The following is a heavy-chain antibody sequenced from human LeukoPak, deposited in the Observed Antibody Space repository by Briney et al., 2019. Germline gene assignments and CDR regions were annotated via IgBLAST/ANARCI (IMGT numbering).Heavy chain of an antibody. J-gene: IGHJ4*02. D-gene: IGHD3-9*01. CDR1: GYTFTSYG. CDR2: ISAYNGNT. Sequence: ASVKVSCKASGYTFTSYGMSWVRQAPGQGLEWMGWISAYNGNTNFAQNLQGRVTMTTDTSTSTAYMELRSLRSDDTAVYYCARDDYDILSGLGYWSQGTLVTVSS. CDR3: ARDDYDILSGLGY. V-gene: IGHV1-18*01.